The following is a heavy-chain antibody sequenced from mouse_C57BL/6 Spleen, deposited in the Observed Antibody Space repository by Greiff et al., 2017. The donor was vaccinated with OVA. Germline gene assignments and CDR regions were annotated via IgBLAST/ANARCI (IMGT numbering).Heavy chain of an antibody. J-gene: IGHJ2*01. CDR1: GYTFTSYW. CDR2: IDPTSGGT. V-gene: IGHV1-72*01. Sequence: QVQLQQPGAELVKPGASVKLSCKASGYTFTSYWMHWVKQRPGRGLEWIGRIDPTSGGTKYNEKFKSKATLTVDKPSSTAYMQLSSLTSEDSAVYYGARAEGTVVATNYWDYWGQGTTLTVSS. CDR3: ARAEGTVVATNYWDY. D-gene: IGHD1-1*01.